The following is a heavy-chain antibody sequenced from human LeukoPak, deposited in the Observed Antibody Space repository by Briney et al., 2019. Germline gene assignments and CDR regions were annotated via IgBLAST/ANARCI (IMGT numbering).Heavy chain of an antibody. D-gene: IGHD2-21*01. V-gene: IGHV4-34*01. CDR2: INHSGST. J-gene: IGHJ4*02. CDR3: ARGGDGSRQLQPNFDY. Sequence: SETLSLTCAVHGGSFSGYYWSWIRQPPGKGLEWIGEINHSGSTNYNPSLKSRVTISVDTSKNQFSLKLSSVTAADTAVYYCARGGDGSRQLQPNFDYWGQGTLVTVSS. CDR1: GGSFSGYY.